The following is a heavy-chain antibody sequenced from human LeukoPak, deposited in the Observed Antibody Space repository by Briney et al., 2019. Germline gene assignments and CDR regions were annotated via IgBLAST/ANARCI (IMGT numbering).Heavy chain of an antibody. J-gene: IGHJ3*02. CDR3: AKESLPAFDI. CDR1: GFTFDDYG. CDR2: ISGSGGST. V-gene: IGHV3-23*01. Sequence: GGSLRLSCAASGFTFDDYGMSWVRQAPGKGLEWVSAISGSGGSTYYADSVKGRFTISRDNSKNTLYLQMNSLRAEDTAVYYCAKESLPAFDIWGQGTMVTVSS.